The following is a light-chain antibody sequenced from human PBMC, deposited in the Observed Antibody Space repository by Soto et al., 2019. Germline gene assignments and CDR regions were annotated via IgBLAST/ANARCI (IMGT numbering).Light chain of an antibody. V-gene: IGKV3-20*01. CDR1: QSVSSSY. CDR3: QQYGRSPP. Sequence: SALCRARGERATLSCRASQSVSSSYLAWYQQKPGQAPRLLIYGASSRATGIPDRFSGSGSGTDFTLTFSRLAPEDFAVYYFQQYGRSPPFGQGTKVDIK. CDR2: GAS. J-gene: IGKJ1*01.